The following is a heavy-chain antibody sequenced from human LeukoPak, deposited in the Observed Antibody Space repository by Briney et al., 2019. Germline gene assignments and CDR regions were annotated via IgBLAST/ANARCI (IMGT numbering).Heavy chain of an antibody. CDR2: IYYTGST. CDR3: ARDKIVRAAHDAFDI. J-gene: IGHJ3*02. V-gene: IGHV4-39*07. Sequence: SETLSLTCTVSGGSITSSTYYWGWIRQPPGKGLEWIGSIYYTGSTYYNPSLKSRVTISIDTSKNQFSLNLTSVTAADTAVYFCARDKIVRAAHDAFDIWGQGTMVTVPS. D-gene: IGHD3-10*01. CDR1: GGSITSSTYY.